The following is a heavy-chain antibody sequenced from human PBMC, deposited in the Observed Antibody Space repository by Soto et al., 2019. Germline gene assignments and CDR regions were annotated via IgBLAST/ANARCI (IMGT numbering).Heavy chain of an antibody. CDR3: ARVTVTTFPNYFDY. CDR1: GGSFSGYY. Sequence: SETLSLTCAVYGGSFSGYYWSRIRQPPGKGLEWIGEINHSGSTNYNPSLKSRVTISVDTSKNQFSLKLSSVTAADTAVYYCARVTVTTFPNYFDYWGQGTLVTVSS. CDR2: INHSGST. V-gene: IGHV4-34*01. J-gene: IGHJ4*02. D-gene: IGHD4-17*01.